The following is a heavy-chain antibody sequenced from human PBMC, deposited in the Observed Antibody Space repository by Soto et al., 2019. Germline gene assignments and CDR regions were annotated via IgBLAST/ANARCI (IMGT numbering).Heavy chain of an antibody. CDR1: GFSFSFYG. CDR2: IWYDASKQ. Sequence: GGSLRLSCEASGFSFSFYGMHWVRQSPGKGLEWVAVIWYDASKQFYAGSVEGRFTISRDSSKATLYLQMNSLRAEDTAVYYCAAWAEGATEVHWGQGTLVTVSS. D-gene: IGHD2-15*01. CDR3: AAWAEGATEVH. J-gene: IGHJ4*02. V-gene: IGHV3-33*01.